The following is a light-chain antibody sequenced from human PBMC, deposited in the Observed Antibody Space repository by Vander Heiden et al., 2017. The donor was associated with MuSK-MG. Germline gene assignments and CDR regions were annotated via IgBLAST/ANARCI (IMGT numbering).Light chain of an antibody. CDR1: QDISNY. Sequence: DIQMTQSPSSLSASVGDRVTITCQASQDISNYLNWYQQKPGKAPKLLIYDASNLETGVPSRFSGSGSGTDFTFTISSLHPEDITTYYCQQDDNLPQAFGGGTRVEIK. V-gene: IGKV1-33*01. CDR2: DAS. CDR3: QQDDNLPQA. J-gene: IGKJ4*01.